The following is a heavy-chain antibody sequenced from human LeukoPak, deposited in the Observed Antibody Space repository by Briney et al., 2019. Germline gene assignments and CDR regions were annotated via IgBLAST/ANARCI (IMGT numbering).Heavy chain of an antibody. J-gene: IGHJ3*02. CDR2: VWNDGSNK. D-gene: IGHD1-26*01. CDR1: GFIFSSYG. V-gene: IGHV3-33*01. CDR3: ARDRSGSYDAFDI. Sequence: PGGSLRLSCAASGFIFSSYGIHWVRQAPGKGLEWVAVVWNDGSNKYYADSVKGRFTISRDNPKNTLYLQMNSLRAEDTAVYYCARDRSGSYDAFDIWGQGTMVTVS.